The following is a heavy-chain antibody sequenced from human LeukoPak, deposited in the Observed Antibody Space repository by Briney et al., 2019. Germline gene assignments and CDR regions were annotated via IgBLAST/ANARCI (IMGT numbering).Heavy chain of an antibody. J-gene: IGHJ1*01. CDR3: AIEKYQLLYTFQH. V-gene: IGHV3-30*02. Sequence: GGSLRLSCAASGFTFSSYGMHWVRQAPGKGLEWVAFIRYDGSNKYYADSVKGRFTISRDNSKNTLYLQMNSLRAEDTAVYYCAIEKYQLLYTFQHWGQGTLVTVSS. CDR2: IRYDGSNK. D-gene: IGHD2-2*02. CDR1: GFTFSSYG.